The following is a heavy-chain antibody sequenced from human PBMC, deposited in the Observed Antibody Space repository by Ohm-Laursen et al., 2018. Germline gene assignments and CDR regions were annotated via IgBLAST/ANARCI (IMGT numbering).Heavy chain of an antibody. CDR2: ISSSSSYI. D-gene: IGHD3-22*01. Sequence: SLRLSCSASGFTFSSYSMNWVRQAPGKGLEWVSSISSSSSYIYYADSVKGRFTISRDNAKNSLYLQMNSLRAEDTAVYYCASHITYYYDSSGYYYANAFDIWGQGTMVTVSS. CDR1: GFTFSSYS. CDR3: ASHITYYYDSSGYYYANAFDI. J-gene: IGHJ3*02. V-gene: IGHV3-21*01.